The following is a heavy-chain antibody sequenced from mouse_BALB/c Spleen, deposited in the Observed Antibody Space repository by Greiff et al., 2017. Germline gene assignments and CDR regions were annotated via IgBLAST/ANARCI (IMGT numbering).Heavy chain of an antibody. J-gene: IGHJ2*01. CDR3: ARSVYYGYDGGDY. CDR1: GYTFTSYW. Sequence: VQLQESGAELAKPGASVKMSCKASGYTFTSYWMHWVKQRPGQGLEWIGYINPSTGYTEYNQKFKDKATLTADKSSSTAYMQLSSLTSEDSAVYYCARSVYYGYDGGDYWGQGTTLTVSS. CDR2: INPSTGYT. D-gene: IGHD2-2*01. V-gene: IGHV1-7*01.